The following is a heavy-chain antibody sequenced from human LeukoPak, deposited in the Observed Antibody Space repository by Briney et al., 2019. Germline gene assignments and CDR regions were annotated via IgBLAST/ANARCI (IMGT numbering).Heavy chain of an antibody. V-gene: IGHV3-21*01. CDR2: ISSSSSYI. CDR3: ASRAPAAMGGSWDYMDV. Sequence: GGSLRLSCAASGFTLSSYSMNWVRQAPGKGLEWVSSISSSSSYIYYADSVKGRFTISRDNAKNSLYLQMNSLRAEDTAVYYCASRAPAAMGGSWDYMDVWGKGTTVTVSS. CDR1: GFTLSSYS. J-gene: IGHJ6*03. D-gene: IGHD2-2*01.